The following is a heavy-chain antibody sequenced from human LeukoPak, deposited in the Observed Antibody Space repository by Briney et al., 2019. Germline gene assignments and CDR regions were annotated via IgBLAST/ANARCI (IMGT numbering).Heavy chain of an antibody. D-gene: IGHD3-3*01. V-gene: IGHV1-2*06. CDR2: INPNSGGT. CDR3: ARDLSAIFGVVILSPYYYYGMDV. Sequence: GASVKVSCKASGYTYTGYYMHWVRQAPGQWLEWMGRINPNSGGTNYAQKFRGRVTMTRDTSISTAYMELSRLRSDDTAVYYCARDLSAIFGVVILSPYYYYGMDVWGQGTTVTVSS. CDR1: GYTYTGYY. J-gene: IGHJ6*02.